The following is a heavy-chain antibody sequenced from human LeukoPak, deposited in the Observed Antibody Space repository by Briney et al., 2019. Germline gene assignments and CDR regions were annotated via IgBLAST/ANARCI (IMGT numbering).Heavy chain of an antibody. D-gene: IGHD5-18*01. CDR3: ARGVVDTAMVYYFDY. J-gene: IGHJ4*02. V-gene: IGHV4-30-4*07. CDR2: IYYSGST. CDR1: GGSISSGGYS. Sequence: SETLSLTCAVSGGSISSGGYSWSWIRQPPGKGLEWIGYIYYSGSTYYNPSLKSRVTISVDTSKNQFSLKLSSVTAADTAVYYCARGVVDTAMVYYFDYWGQGTLVTVSS.